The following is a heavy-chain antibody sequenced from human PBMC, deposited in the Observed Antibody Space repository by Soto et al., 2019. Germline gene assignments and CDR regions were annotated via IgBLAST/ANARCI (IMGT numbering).Heavy chain of an antibody. V-gene: IGHV1-18*01. Sequence: QVQLVQSGAEVKKPGASVKVSCKASGYTFTSYGISWVRQAPGQGLEWMGWISTYNGNTNYAQKLQGRVTMTTDTARSTAYMERRSLRSDDAAVYYCARMLVLWFGESWFDPWGQGTLVTVSS. J-gene: IGHJ5*02. CDR1: GYTFTSYG. CDR3: ARMLVLWFGESWFDP. D-gene: IGHD3-10*01. CDR2: ISTYNGNT.